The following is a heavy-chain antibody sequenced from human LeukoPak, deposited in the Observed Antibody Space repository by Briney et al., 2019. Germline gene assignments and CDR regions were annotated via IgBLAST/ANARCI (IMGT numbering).Heavy chain of an antibody. CDR1: GFTFSLSP. D-gene: IGHD6-19*01. V-gene: IGHV3-23*01. CDR3: AKAGIGVVGYFDY. J-gene: IGHJ4*02. Sequence: GGSLRLSCAASGFTFSLSPLAWVRQAPGKGLEWVSAIRGSGGGTYYADSVKGRFTISRDNSKNTLYLQMNSLRDEDTALYYCAKAGIGVVGYFDYWGQGTLVTVSS. CDR2: IRGSGGGT.